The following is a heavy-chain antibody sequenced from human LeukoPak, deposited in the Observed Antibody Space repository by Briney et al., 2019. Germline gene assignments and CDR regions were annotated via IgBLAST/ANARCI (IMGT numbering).Heavy chain of an antibody. J-gene: IGHJ6*02. Sequence: ASVKVSCKASGGTFSSYAISWVRQAPGQGLEWMGGIIPIFGTANYAQKFQGRVTITADESTSTAYMELSSLRSEDTAVYYCAREVTIFGVVTYYYGMDVWGQGTTVTVSS. CDR3: AREVTIFGVVTYYYGMDV. V-gene: IGHV1-69*13. D-gene: IGHD3-3*01. CDR1: GGTFSSYA. CDR2: IIPIFGTA.